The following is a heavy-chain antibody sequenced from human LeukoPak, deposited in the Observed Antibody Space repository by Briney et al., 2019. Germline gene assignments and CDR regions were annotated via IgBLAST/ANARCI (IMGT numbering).Heavy chain of an antibody. V-gene: IGHV3-21*01. CDR1: GVTFSSYS. D-gene: IGHD1-26*01. CDR3: ARVWREWELPPDAFDI. CDR2: ISSSSSYI. J-gene: IGHJ3*02. Sequence: PGGSLRLSCAASGVTFSSYSMNWVRQAAGKGLEWVSSISSSSSYIYYADSVKRGFTISSANAKNSLYLQMNSLRAEDTAVYYCARVWREWELPPDAFDIWGQGTMVTVSS.